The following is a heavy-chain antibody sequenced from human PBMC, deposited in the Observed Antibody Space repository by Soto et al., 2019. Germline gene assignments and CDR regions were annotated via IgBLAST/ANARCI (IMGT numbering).Heavy chain of an antibody. D-gene: IGHD1-1*01. Sequence: GGSLRLSCAASGFTFSTSAMSWVRQAPGKGLEWVSGISASGISTYYADSVKGRFTISRDNSKNSLSLQLNSLRAEDTAKYYCTEVQRCQTPNNSDPWGQGALVTVSS. CDR2: ISASGIST. J-gene: IGHJ5*02. V-gene: IGHV3-23*01. CDR1: GFTFSTSA. CDR3: TEVQRCQTPNNSDP.